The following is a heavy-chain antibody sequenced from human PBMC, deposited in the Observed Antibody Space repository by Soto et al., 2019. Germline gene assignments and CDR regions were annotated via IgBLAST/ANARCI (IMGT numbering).Heavy chain of an antibody. CDR3: ARGIRCSGGGCYREDY. D-gene: IGHD2-15*01. J-gene: IGHJ4*02. CDR2: IIPILGIA. Sequence: QVQLVQSGAEVKKPGSSVKVSCKASGGTFSSYTISWVRQAPGQGLEWMGRIIPILGIANYAQKFQGRVTITADKSTSTAYMELSSLRSEDTAVYYCARGIRCSGGGCYREDYWGQGTLVTVSS. CDR1: GGTFSSYT. V-gene: IGHV1-69*02.